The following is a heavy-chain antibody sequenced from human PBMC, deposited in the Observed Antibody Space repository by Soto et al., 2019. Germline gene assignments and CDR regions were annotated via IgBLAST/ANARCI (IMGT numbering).Heavy chain of an antibody. CDR1: GFTLSGYG. CDR2: ISYDGRNQ. CDR3: AKGGSSSARYFDY. D-gene: IGHD6-6*01. V-gene: IGHV3-30*18. J-gene: IGHJ4*02. Sequence: QVQVVESGGGVVQPGRSLRLSCAASGFTLSGYGMHWVRQAPGKGLEWVAVISYDGRNQYYADSVKGRFTVSRDNSKSTLYLQMDSLGVEDSAVYYCAKGGSSSARYFDYLGQGTLVTVSS.